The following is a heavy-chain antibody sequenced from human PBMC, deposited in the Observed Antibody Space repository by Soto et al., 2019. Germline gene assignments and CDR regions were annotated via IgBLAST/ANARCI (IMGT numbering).Heavy chain of an antibody. V-gene: IGHV3-73*01. CDR2: IRSKANSYAT. Sequence: GGSLRLSCAASGFTFSGSAMHWVRQASGKGLEWVGRIRSKANSYATAYAASVKGRFTISRDDSKNTAYLQMNSLKTEDTAVYYCTRLGADGIAVAGRWGQGTLVTVSS. D-gene: IGHD6-19*01. CDR1: GFTFSGSA. J-gene: IGHJ4*02. CDR3: TRLGADGIAVAGR.